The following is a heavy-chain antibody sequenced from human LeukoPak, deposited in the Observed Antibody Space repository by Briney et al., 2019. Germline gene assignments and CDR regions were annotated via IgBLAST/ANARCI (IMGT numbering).Heavy chain of an antibody. J-gene: IGHJ4*02. CDR3: AKLFEQQLVVDY. Sequence: PGGSLRLSCAASGFTFSSYAMNWVRQAPGKGLEWVSAISGSGGSTYYADSVKGRFTISRDNSKNTLYLQMNSLRAEDTAVYYCAKLFEQQLVVDYWGQGTLVTVSS. CDR1: GFTFSSYA. CDR2: ISGSGGST. V-gene: IGHV3-23*01. D-gene: IGHD6-13*01.